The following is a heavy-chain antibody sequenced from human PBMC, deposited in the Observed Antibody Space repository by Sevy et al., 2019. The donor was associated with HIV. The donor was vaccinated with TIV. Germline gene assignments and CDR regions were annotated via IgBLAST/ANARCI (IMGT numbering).Heavy chain of an antibody. CDR2: TPFDGSNE. J-gene: IGHJ4*02. V-gene: IGHV3-30*02. CDR1: GFIFNDYG. Sequence: GGSLRLSCAASGFIFNDYGMLWVRQAPGKGLEWVAFTPFDGSNEYYAESVKGRFTISRDNSRNTVSLQMNSLRPEETAVYHCAKALNIVATILYWGQGTLVTVSS. D-gene: IGHD5-12*01. CDR3: AKALNIVATILY.